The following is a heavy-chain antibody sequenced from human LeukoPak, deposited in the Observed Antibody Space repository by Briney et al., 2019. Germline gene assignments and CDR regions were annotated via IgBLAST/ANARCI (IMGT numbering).Heavy chain of an antibody. V-gene: IGHV1-2*02. CDR2: INPNSGGT. Sequence: ASVKVSCKASGYAFTGYYMHWARQAPGQGLEWMGWINPNSGGTNYAQKFQGRVSMTRDTSISTAYMELSRLRSDDTAVYYCARDEEGHFDYWGQGTLVTVSS. CDR1: GYAFTGYY. CDR3: ARDEEGHFDY. J-gene: IGHJ4*02.